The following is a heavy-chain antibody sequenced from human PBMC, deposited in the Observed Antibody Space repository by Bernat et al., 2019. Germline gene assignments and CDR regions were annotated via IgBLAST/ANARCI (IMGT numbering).Heavy chain of an antibody. J-gene: IGHJ6*03. Sequence: EVQLVESGGGLVQPGGSLKLSCAASGFTFSGSAMHWVRQASGKGLEWVGRIRSKANSYATAYAASVKGRFTISRDDSKNTAYLQMNSLRAEETAVYYGARGTTTRAPYMEFWGKGTTVTVSS. D-gene: IGHD1-14*01. CDR2: IRSKANSYAT. CDR1: GFTFSGSA. CDR3: ARGTTTRAPYMEF. V-gene: IGHV3-73*02.